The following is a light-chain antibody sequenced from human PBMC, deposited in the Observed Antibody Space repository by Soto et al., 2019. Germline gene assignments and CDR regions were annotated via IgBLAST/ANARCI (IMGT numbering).Light chain of an antibody. CDR3: ATWDDKLNGWL. CDR2: YDD. V-gene: IGLV1-36*01. J-gene: IGLJ3*02. Sequence: QSVLTLPPSVSAAPRQRVTISCFGSSSNIGKNAVNWYQQFPGKAPKLLIYYDDLLPSGVSDRFSGSKSGTSASLAISGLQSEDEADYYCATWDDKLNGWLFGGGTKLTVL. CDR1: SSNIGKNA.